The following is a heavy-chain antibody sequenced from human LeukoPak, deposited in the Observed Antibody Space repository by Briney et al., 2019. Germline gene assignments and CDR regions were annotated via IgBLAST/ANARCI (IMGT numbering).Heavy chain of an antibody. CDR3: ARRRYAYGDYVY. D-gene: IGHD4-17*01. Sequence: SETLSLTCAVYGESFSGYYWSWIRQTPGKGLKWIGEINHSGSTNNNPSLKSRVTMSVDTSKNQFSLNLTSLTAADAAMYYCARRRYAYGDYVYWSQGTLVTVSS. CDR1: GESFSGYY. CDR2: INHSGST. J-gene: IGHJ4*02. V-gene: IGHV4-34*01.